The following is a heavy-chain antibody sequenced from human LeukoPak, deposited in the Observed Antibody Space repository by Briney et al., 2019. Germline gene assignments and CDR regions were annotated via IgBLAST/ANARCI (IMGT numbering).Heavy chain of an antibody. Sequence: PSETLSLTCAVSGGSISSSNWWSWVRQPPGEGLEWIGEINHSGSTTYNPSLKSRVTMSVDTSKNQFSLKLSSVTAADTAVYYCARDSGTTGEVKFDPWGQGTLVTVSS. V-gene: IGHV4-4*02. CDR3: ARDSGTTGEVKFDP. D-gene: IGHD3-10*01. CDR2: INHSGST. CDR1: GGSISSSNW. J-gene: IGHJ5*02.